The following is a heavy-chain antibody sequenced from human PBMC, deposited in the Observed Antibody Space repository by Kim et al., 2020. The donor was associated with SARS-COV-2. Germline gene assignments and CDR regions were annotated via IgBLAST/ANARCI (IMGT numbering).Heavy chain of an antibody. CDR3: ANFES. CDR2: IRSDGSNK. J-gene: IGHJ4*02. Sequence: GGSLRLSCAASGFTFSVYGMHWVRQAPGKGLEWVAVIRSDGSNKYYADSVKGRFTISRDNSKNMLFLQMNSLRTEDTAVYYCANFESWGQGTLVTVSS. CDR1: GFTFSVYG. V-gene: IGHV3-33*06.